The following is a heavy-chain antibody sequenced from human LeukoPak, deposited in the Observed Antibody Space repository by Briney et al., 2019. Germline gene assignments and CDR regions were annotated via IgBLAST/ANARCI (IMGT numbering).Heavy chain of an antibody. V-gene: IGHV3-7*01. CDR3: AKDGPTAYFDY. J-gene: IGHJ4*02. D-gene: IGHD5-18*01. CDR1: GFTFNHYW. Sequence: GGSLRLSCAASGFTFNHYWMTWVRQAPGKGLEWVANIKEDGSEEYYVDSVKGRFTISRDNAKNSVYLQMNSLRVEDTAVYYCAKDGPTAYFDYWGQGILVAVSS. CDR2: IKEDGSEE.